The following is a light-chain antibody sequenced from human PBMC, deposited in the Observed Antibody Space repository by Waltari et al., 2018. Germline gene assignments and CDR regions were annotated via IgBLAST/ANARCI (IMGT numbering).Light chain of an antibody. Sequence: EIVLTQSPATLSLSPGRRATLSCRASQSLITYLAWYQQKPGQAPRLLIYDASNRATGIPTRFSGSGSGTDFTLTISSLEPEDFAVYYCQQRYNWPATFGGGTKVEIK. CDR1: QSLITY. CDR3: QQRYNWPAT. V-gene: IGKV3-11*01. CDR2: DAS. J-gene: IGKJ4*01.